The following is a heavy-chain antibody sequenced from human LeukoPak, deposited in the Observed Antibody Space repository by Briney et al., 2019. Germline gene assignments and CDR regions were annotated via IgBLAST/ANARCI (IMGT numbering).Heavy chain of an antibody. D-gene: IGHD3-22*01. CDR3: ARVLHKGNYDSSVYYGY. J-gene: IGHJ4*02. CDR1: GYTFTSYA. CDR2: INTNTGNP. V-gene: IGHV7-4-1*02. Sequence: ASVKVSCKASGYTFTSYAMNWVRQAPGQGLEWMGWINTNTGNPTYAQGFTGRFVFSLDTSVSTAYLQISSLKAEDTAVYYCARVLHKGNYDSSVYYGYWGQGTLVTVSS.